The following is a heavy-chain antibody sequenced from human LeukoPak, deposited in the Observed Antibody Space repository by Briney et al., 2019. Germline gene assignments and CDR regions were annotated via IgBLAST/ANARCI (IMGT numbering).Heavy chain of an antibody. CDR2: IKEDGSEK. Sequence: GGSLRLSCAASGLNFSRYWMSWVRQAPGKGLEWVANIKEDGSEKYYMDSVKGRFTISRDNAKNSVYLQMNSLRADATAFYYFAGDDIAGCNYWGQGTLVTVSS. J-gene: IGHJ4*02. CDR1: GLNFSRYW. D-gene: IGHD5-12*01. CDR3: AGDDIAGCNY. V-gene: IGHV3-7*04.